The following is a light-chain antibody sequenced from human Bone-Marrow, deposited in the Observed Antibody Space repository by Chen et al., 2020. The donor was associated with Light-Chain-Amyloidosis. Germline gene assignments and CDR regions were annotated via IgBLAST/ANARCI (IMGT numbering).Light chain of an antibody. J-gene: IGLJ3*02. Sequence: SYVLTQPSSVSVAPGQTATIACGGNNIGSTSVHWYQQTPGQAPLLVGYDDSDRPSGIPERLSGCNSGNTATLTISRVGAGDEADYYCQVWDRGSDRPVFGGGTKLTVL. CDR1: NIGSTS. CDR2: DDS. CDR3: QVWDRGSDRPV. V-gene: IGLV3-21*02.